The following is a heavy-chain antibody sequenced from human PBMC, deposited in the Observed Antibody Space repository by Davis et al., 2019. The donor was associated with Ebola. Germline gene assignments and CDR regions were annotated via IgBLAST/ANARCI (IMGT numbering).Heavy chain of an antibody. D-gene: IGHD1-26*01. CDR2: MNPNSGNT. J-gene: IGHJ4*02. V-gene: IGHV1-8*02. Sequence: ASVKVSCKASGYTFTNYDINWVRQATGQGLEWMGWMNPNSGNTGYAQKFQGRVTMTRNISISIAYMELNSLRSENTAVYYCARRVGARSGFDYWGQGVPVTVSS. CDR3: ARRVGARSGFDY. CDR1: GYTFTNYD.